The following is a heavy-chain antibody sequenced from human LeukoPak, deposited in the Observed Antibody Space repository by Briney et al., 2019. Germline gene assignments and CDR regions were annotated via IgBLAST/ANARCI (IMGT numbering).Heavy chain of an antibody. CDR3: ARLLGYSGSYIRPNPIDY. CDR1: GFTFSSYA. Sequence: PGGSLRLSCAASGFTFSSYAMSWARQAPGKGLEWVSYISSSGSTIYYADSVKGRFTISRDNAKNSLYLQMNSLRAEDTAVYYCARLLGYSGSYIRPNPIDYWGQGTLVTVSS. J-gene: IGHJ4*02. D-gene: IGHD1-26*01. CDR2: ISSSGSTI. V-gene: IGHV3-48*04.